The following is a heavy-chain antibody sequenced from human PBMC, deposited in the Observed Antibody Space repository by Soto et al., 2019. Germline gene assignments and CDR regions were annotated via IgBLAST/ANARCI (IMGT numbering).Heavy chain of an antibody. D-gene: IGHD5-12*01. CDR2: IYYSGST. Sequence: PSETLSLTCTVSGGSISSSSYYWGWIRQPPGKGLEWIGSIYYSGSTYYNPSLKSRVTISVDTSKNQFSLKLSSVTAADTAVYYCARLPRDGYDFDYWGQGTLVTVSS. V-gene: IGHV4-39*01. J-gene: IGHJ4*02. CDR3: ARLPRDGYDFDY. CDR1: GGSISSSSYY.